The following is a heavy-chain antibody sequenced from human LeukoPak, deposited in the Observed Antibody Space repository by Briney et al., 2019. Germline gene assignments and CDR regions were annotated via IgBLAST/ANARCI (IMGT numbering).Heavy chain of an antibody. Sequence: SETLSLTCAVSGGSISSSSYYWGWIRQPPGKGLEWIGSIYHSGSTYYNPSLKSRVTISVDTSKNQFSLKLSSVTAADTAVYYCAGLYCSSTSCYSYNWFDPWGQGTLVTVSS. CDR3: AGLYCSSTSCYSYNWFDP. D-gene: IGHD2-2*01. V-gene: IGHV4-39*01. CDR2: IYHSGST. CDR1: GGSISSSSYY. J-gene: IGHJ5*02.